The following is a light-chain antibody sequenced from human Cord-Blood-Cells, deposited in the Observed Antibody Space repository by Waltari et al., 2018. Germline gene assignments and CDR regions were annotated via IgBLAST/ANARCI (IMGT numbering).Light chain of an antibody. V-gene: IGKV1-9*01. Sequence: IQLTQSPSSLSASVGDRVTITCRASQGISSYLAWYQQKPGKAPKLLIYAASTLQSGVPSSFSGSGSGTNFTLTIRSLQPEDFATSYCHQLNSYPYTFGQGTKLEIK. J-gene: IGKJ2*01. CDR3: HQLNSYPYT. CDR1: QGISSY. CDR2: AAS.